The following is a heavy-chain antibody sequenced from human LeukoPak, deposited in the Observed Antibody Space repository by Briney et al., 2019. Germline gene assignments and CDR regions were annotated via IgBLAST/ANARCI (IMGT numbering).Heavy chain of an antibody. CDR2: IYHSGYT. CDR3: ARDVLSPYYYMDV. J-gene: IGHJ6*03. CDR1: GGSITNSTW. V-gene: IGHV4-4*02. Sequence: ASGTLSLTCAVSGGSITNSTWWSWFRQPPGKGLEWIGEIYHSGYTNYNSSLKSRVTISVDKSKNQFSLKLSSVTAADTAVYYCARDVLSPYYYMDVWGKGTTVTISS. D-gene: IGHD2-8*01.